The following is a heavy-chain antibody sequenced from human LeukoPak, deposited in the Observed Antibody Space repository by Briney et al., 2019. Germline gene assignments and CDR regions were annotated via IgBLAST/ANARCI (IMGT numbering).Heavy chain of an antibody. J-gene: IGHJ4*02. D-gene: IGHD3-10*01. CDR1: GFTFSSYS. CDR2: ISSSSSYI. Sequence: PGGSLRLSCAASGFTFSSYSMNWVRQAPGKGLEWVSSISSSSSYIYYADSVKGRFTIPRDNAKNSLYLQMNSLRAEDTAVYYCASAAGYGSGSYSVSWGQGTLVTVSS. V-gene: IGHV3-21*01. CDR3: ASAAGYGSGSYSVS.